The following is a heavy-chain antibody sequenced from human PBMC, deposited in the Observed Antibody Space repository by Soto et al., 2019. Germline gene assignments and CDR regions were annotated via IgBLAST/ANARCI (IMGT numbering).Heavy chain of an antibody. CDR1: GGSISSSSYY. J-gene: IGHJ6*03. D-gene: IGHD3-3*01. CDR3: ARDTYDFWSGYPSPTDYYYYMDV. CDR2: IYYSGST. Sequence: SETLSLTCTVSGGSISSSSYYWGWIRQPPGKGLEWIGSIYYSGSTNYNPSLKSRVTISVDTSKNQFSLKLSSVTAADTAVYYCARDTYDFWSGYPSPTDYYYYMDVWGKGTTVTVSS. V-gene: IGHV4-39*02.